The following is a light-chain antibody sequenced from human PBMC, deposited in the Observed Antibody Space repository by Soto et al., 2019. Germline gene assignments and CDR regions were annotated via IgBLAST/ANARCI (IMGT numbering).Light chain of an antibody. V-gene: IGKV3-20*01. J-gene: IGKJ4*01. CDR1: QSVSSIY. Sequence: EIVLTQSPGTLSLSPGERATLSCRASQSVSSIYLAWYQQKPGQAPRLLIYGASSRATGIPDRFSGSGSGTDFTLTISRLEPEDVAVYYCQQYGSSALNFGGGTKVEIK. CDR3: QQYGSSALN. CDR2: GAS.